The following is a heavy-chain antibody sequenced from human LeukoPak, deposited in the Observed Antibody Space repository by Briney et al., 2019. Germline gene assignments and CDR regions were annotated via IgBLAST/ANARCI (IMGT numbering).Heavy chain of an antibody. CDR3: ARSDYNFDY. CDR2: ISSSSSTI. Sequence: GGSLRLSCAASGFTFSSYSMNWVRQAPGKGLEWVSYISSSSSTIYYADSVKGRFTISRDNAKNSLYLQMSSLRDEDTAVYYCARSDYNFDYWGQGTLVTVSS. CDR1: GFTFSSYS. D-gene: IGHD4-11*01. J-gene: IGHJ4*02. V-gene: IGHV3-48*02.